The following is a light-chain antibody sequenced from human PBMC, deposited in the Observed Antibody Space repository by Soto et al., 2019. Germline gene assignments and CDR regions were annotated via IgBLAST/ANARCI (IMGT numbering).Light chain of an antibody. CDR1: QSVLYSSNNKNY. J-gene: IGKJ2*01. V-gene: IGKV4-1*01. Sequence: DIVMTQSPDSLAVSLGERATINCKSSQSVLYSSNNKNYLAWYQQKPGQPPKLLIYCASTRESGVPDRFSGSGSGTDFTLTISSLQAEDEAVYYCQQYYNSPSTFGQGTKLEIK. CDR2: CAS. CDR3: QQYYNSPST.